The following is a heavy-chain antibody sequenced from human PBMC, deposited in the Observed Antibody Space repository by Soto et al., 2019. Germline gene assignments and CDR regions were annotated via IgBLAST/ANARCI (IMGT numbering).Heavy chain of an antibody. CDR1: GFTFSSYS. V-gene: IGHV3-21*01. D-gene: IGHD2-2*01. CDR3: ARDKFVVVPAGTRGFDP. CDR2: ISSSSSYI. Sequence: PGGTLRLSCAASGFTFSSYSVNWVRQAPGKGLEWVSSISSSSSYIYYADSVKGRFTISRDNAKNSLYLQMNSLRAEDTAVYYCARDKFVVVPAGTRGFDPWGQGTLVTVSS. J-gene: IGHJ5*02.